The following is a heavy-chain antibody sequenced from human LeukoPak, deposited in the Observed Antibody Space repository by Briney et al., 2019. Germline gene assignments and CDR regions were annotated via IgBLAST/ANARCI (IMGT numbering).Heavy chain of an antibody. CDR3: ARDWSGGGDLAKTWFDP. J-gene: IGHJ5*02. D-gene: IGHD2-21*02. V-gene: IGHV3-23*01. Sequence: PGGSLRLSCAASGFTFSSYAMSWVRQAPGKGLEWVSVISGSGGSTYYADSVKGRFTLSRDNSKNTLYLQMNSLRAEDTAVYYCARDWSGGGDLAKTWFDPWGQGTLVTVSS. CDR1: GFTFSSYA. CDR2: ISGSGGST.